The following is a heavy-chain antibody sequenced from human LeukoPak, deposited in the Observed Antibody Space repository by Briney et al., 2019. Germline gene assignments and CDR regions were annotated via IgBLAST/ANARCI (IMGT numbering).Heavy chain of an antibody. CDR2: ISYDGKNR. V-gene: IGHV3-30*04. J-gene: IGHJ4*02. D-gene: IGHD4-17*01. CDR3: ARERFLDGDYVFDY. CDR1: GFTFSDYG. Sequence: GRSLRLSCAASGFTFSDYGMHWVRQAPGKGLEWVAGISYDGKNRYYAGSVKGRFTISRDNSKNTLFLQMNSLRAEDTAVYHCARERFLDGDYVFDYWGQGTLVTVSS.